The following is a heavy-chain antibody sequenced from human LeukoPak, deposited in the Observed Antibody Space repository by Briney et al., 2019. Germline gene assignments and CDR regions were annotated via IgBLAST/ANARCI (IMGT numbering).Heavy chain of an antibody. CDR1: GYTLTELS. CDR3: ATAIGSNYNWNPTPDYYYYMDV. D-gene: IGHD1-20*01. CDR2: FDPEDGET. V-gene: IGHV1-24*01. J-gene: IGHJ6*03. Sequence: GASVKVSCKVSGYTLTELSMHWVRQAPGKGLEWMGGFDPEDGETIYAQKFQGRVTMTEDTSTDTAYMELSSLRSEDTAVYYCATAIGSNYNWNPTPDYYYYMDVWGKGTTVTVSS.